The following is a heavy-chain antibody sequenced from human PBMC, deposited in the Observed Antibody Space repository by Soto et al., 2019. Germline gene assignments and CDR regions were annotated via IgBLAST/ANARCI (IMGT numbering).Heavy chain of an antibody. CDR3: ARGHLGITTTGTWYDFDY. CDR1: GDSISSYY. D-gene: IGHD2-15*01. V-gene: IGHV4-59*01. Sequence: ASETLSLTCTVSGDSISSYYWTWIRQPPGKGLEYIGYIYYSGRTYYNPSLKSRVTISVDTSKNQFSLKLSSVTAADTAVYYCARGHLGITTTGTWYDFDYWVQGTLVTVSS. J-gene: IGHJ4*02. CDR2: IYYSGRT.